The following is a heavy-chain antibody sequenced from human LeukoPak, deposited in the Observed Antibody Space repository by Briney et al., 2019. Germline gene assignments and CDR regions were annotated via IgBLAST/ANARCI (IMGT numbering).Heavy chain of an antibody. Sequence: GGSLRLSCAASGFTVSSNYMSWVRQAPGKGLEWVSVIYSGGSTHYADSVKGRFTISRDNSKNTLYLQMNSLRAEDTAVYYCASAYYYDSSVFDYWGQGTLVTVSS. V-gene: IGHV3-53*01. CDR3: ASAYYYDSSVFDY. J-gene: IGHJ4*02. D-gene: IGHD3-22*01. CDR2: IYSGGST. CDR1: GFTVSSNY.